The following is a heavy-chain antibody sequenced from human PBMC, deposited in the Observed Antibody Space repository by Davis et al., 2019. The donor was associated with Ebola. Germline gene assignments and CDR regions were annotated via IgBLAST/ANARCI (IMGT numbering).Heavy chain of an antibody. Sequence: GGSLRLSCAASGFIFNRHGMHWVRQAPGKGLEWVSYISSSGSTIYYADSVKGRFTISRDNAKNSLYLQMNSLRAEDTAVYYCARVPVVPAEDGMDVWGKGTTVTVSS. D-gene: IGHD2-2*01. V-gene: IGHV3-48*04. J-gene: IGHJ6*04. CDR1: GFIFNRHG. CDR3: ARVPVVPAEDGMDV. CDR2: ISSSGSTI.